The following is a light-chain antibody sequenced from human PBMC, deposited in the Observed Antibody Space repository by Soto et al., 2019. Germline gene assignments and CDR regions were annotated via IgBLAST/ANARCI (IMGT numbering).Light chain of an antibody. CDR2: VAY. CDR1: QGISSY. V-gene: IGKV1-9*01. Sequence: DIQLTQSPSFLSASVGDRVTITCRASQGISSYLAWYQQKPGKAPKLLIYVAYALQSGVPSRFSGSGSGTEFTLTINSLQPEDFASYYCQHLNGFPLTFGGGTKVEIK. CDR3: QHLNGFPLT. J-gene: IGKJ4*01.